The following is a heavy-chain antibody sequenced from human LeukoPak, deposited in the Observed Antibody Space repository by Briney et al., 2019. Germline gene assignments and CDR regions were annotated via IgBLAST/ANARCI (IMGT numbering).Heavy chain of an antibody. J-gene: IGHJ4*02. Sequence: GGSLKLSCAASGFTFSGSAMHWVRQASGKGLEWVGRIRSKANSYATAYAASVKGRFTISRDDSKNTAYLQMNSLKTEDTAVYYCSLFLTDTEMATTGVWGQGTLVTVSS. CDR1: GFTFSGSA. CDR3: SLFLTDTEMATTGV. CDR2: IRSKANSYAT. D-gene: IGHD5-24*01. V-gene: IGHV3-73*01.